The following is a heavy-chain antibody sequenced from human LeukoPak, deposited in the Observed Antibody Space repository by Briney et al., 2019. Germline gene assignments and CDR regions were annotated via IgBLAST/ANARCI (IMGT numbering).Heavy chain of an antibody. CDR3: ARATVVTPDFDY. Sequence: GGSLRLSCAASGFTFSSYSMNWVRQTPGKGLGWVSSISSSSSYIYYADSVKGRFTISRDNAKNSLYLQMNSLRAEDTAVYYCARATVVTPDFDYWGQGTLVTVSS. J-gene: IGHJ4*02. CDR1: GFTFSSYS. CDR2: ISSSSSYI. D-gene: IGHD4-23*01. V-gene: IGHV3-21*01.